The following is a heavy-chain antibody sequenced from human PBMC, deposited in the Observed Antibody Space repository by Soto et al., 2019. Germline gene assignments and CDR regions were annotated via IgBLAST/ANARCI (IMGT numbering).Heavy chain of an antibody. CDR2: INAGNGNT. CDR3: ARLGLSGSYYFEREDY. V-gene: IGHV1-3*05. D-gene: IGHD1-26*01. CDR1: GYTFTTYA. Sequence: QVQLVQSGAEEKKPGASVKVSCKASGYTFTTYAIHWVRQAPGQRLEWMGWINAGNGNTKYSQKFQGRVTITRDTSASTAYMELSSLRSEDTAVYYCARLGLSGSYYFEREDYWGQGTLVTVSS. J-gene: IGHJ4*02.